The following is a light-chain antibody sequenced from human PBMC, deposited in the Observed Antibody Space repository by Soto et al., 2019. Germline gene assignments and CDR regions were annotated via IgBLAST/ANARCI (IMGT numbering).Light chain of an antibody. V-gene: IGKV2-30*01. CDR3: MQGTHWPPYT. Sequence: EVVMTQSPLSLPVTLGQPASISCRSSQSLAYIDGNTYLSWFQQRPGQSPRRLIYKVSNRESGVTGRFSGSGSGTDFTLNISRVEAEDVGVYYCMQGTHWPPYTFGQGTKLEIK. CDR2: KVS. CDR1: QSLAYIDGNTY. J-gene: IGKJ2*01.